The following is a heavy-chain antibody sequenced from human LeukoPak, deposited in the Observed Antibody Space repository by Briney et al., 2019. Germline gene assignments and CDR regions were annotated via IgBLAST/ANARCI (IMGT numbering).Heavy chain of an antibody. CDR3: ARDRGADRFDY. D-gene: IGHD3-10*01. J-gene: IGHJ4*02. Sequence: GGSLRLSCAASGFTFSVYWMSWVRQAPGKGLEWVANIRQDGGEKWYMDSVKGRFTISRDNANNSLYLKLDNLRAEDSGIYYCARDRGADRFDYWGQGTQVTVSS. V-gene: IGHV3-7*03. CDR2: IRQDGGEK. CDR1: GFTFSVYW.